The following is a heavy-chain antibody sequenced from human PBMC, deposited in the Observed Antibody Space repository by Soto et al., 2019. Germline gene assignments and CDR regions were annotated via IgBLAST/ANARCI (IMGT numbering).Heavy chain of an antibody. CDR1: GGTFSSYA. J-gene: IGHJ4*02. CDR3: ARAEYSSSWYDYFDY. Sequence: QVQLVQSGAEVKKPGCSVKVSCKASGGTFSSYAISWVRQAPGQGLEWMGGIIPIFGTANYAQKFQGRVTITADESTSTAYMELSSLRSEDTAVYYCARAEYSSSWYDYFDYWGQGTLVTVSS. D-gene: IGHD6-13*01. CDR2: IIPIFGTA. V-gene: IGHV1-69*01.